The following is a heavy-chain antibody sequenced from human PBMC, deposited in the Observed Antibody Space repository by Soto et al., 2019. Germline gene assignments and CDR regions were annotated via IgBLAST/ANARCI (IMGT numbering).Heavy chain of an antibody. V-gene: IGHV5-10-1*01. J-gene: IGHJ6*02. Sequence: PGESLKISCKGSGYSFTSYWISWVRQMPGKGLEWMGRIDPSDSYTNYSPSFQGHVTISADKSISTAYLQWSSLKASDTAMYYCASRPKYSSSNYYYYGMDVWGQGTTVTSP. CDR1: GYSFTSYW. D-gene: IGHD6-13*01. CDR2: IDPSDSYT. CDR3: ASRPKYSSSNYYYYGMDV.